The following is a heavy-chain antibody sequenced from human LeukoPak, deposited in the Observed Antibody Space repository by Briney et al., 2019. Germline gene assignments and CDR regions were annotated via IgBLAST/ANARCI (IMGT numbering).Heavy chain of an antibody. CDR1: GGSFSGYF. CDR2: IDYSGST. V-gene: IGHV4-34*01. D-gene: IGHD1-7*01. CDR3: ARPNHWNYRHYYHYMDV. Sequence: SETLSLTCAVYGGSFSGYFWSWIRQSPEKGLEWFGEIDYSGSTNYNPSLKNRVTISLDTSKNQFSLELRSLTAADTAIYYCARPNHWNYRHYYHYMDVWGQGTTVTVFS. J-gene: IGHJ6*03.